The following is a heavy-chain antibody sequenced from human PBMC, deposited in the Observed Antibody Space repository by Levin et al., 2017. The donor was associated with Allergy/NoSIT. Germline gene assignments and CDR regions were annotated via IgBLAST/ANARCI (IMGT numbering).Heavy chain of an antibody. CDR1: GYTFTGYY. D-gene: IGHD3-9*01. CDR3: ARCGGSYDILTGFYYYYGMDV. J-gene: IGHJ6*02. V-gene: IGHV1-2*02. CDR2: INPNSGGT. Sequence: GESLKISCKASGYTFTGYYIHWVRQAPGQGLEWMGWINPNSGGTNYAQKFQGRVTMTRDTSISTAYMELSRLRSDDTAVYYCARCGGSYDILTGFYYYYGMDVWGQGTTVTVSS.